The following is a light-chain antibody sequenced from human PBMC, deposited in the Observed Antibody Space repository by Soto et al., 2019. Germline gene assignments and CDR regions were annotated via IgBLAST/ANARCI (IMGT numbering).Light chain of an antibody. CDR1: QSLLYSSNNKNY. Sequence: DIVMTQTPDSLTVPLGERAALNCRSSQSLLYSSNNKNYLAWYQQKPGQPPKVLVYWASTRESGVPGRFSGSGSGTDFTLTISSLQAEDAAVYYCQQYYSAPWTFGQGTEVEIK. CDR3: QQYYSAPWT. J-gene: IGKJ1*01. V-gene: IGKV4-1*01. CDR2: WAS.